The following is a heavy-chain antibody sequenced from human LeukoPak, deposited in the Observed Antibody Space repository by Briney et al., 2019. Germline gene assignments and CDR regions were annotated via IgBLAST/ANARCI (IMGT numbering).Heavy chain of an antibody. CDR1: GGTFSSYA. CDR2: IIPIFGTA. CDR3: ASGGIAVAGIPMGVVDI. V-gene: IGHV1-69*13. Sequence: GASVKVSCKASGGTFSSYAISWVRQAPGQGLEWMGGIIPIFGTANYAQKFQGRVTITADESTSTAYMELSSLRSEDTAVYYCASGGIAVAGIPMGVVDIWGQGTMVTVSS. J-gene: IGHJ3*02. D-gene: IGHD6-19*01.